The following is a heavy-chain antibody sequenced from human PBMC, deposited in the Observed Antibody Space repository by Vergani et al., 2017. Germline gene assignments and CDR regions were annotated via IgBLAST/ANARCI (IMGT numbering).Heavy chain of an antibody. V-gene: IGHV1-2*06. Sequence: QVQLVQSGAEVKKPGSSVKVSCKASGGTFSSYAISWVRQAPGQGLEWMGRINPNSGGTNYAQKFQGRVTMTRDTSISTAYMELSRLRSDDTAVYYCAREGNWRDFDYWGQGTLVTVSS. CDR1: GGTFSSYA. J-gene: IGHJ4*02. D-gene: IGHD1-20*01. CDR3: AREGNWRDFDY. CDR2: INPNSGGT.